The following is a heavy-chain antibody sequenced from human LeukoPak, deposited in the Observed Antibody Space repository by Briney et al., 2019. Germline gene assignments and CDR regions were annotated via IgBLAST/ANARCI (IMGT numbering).Heavy chain of an antibody. V-gene: IGHV1-8*01. CDR2: MNPNSGNT. D-gene: IGHD3-22*01. Sequence: VKVSCKASGYNFTSYDISWVRQATGQGLEWTGGMNPNSGNTAYAQKFQGRVTMTRNTSISTAYMELSSLRSEDTAMYYCARGVPIYDSSGYYYLFDHWGQGTLVTVSS. J-gene: IGHJ4*02. CDR3: ARGVPIYDSSGYYYLFDH. CDR1: GYNFTSYD.